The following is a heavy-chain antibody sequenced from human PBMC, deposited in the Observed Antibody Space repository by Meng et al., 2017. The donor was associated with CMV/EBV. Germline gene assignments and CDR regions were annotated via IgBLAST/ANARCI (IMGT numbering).Heavy chain of an antibody. CDR1: GFSLSSSGVS. CDR2: IYWDDDK. V-gene: IGHV2-5*02. J-gene: IGHJ5*02. Sequence: TFKVSVPTLVTPPHTLTLSCTCSGFSLSSSGVSVGWCRQPPGKALEWLALIYWDDDKRYSPSLKSRLTITKDTSKNQVVLTMTNMDPVDTATYYCAHKGRRMAAAGINWFDPWGQGTLVTVSS. CDR3: AHKGRRMAAAGINWFDP. D-gene: IGHD6-13*01.